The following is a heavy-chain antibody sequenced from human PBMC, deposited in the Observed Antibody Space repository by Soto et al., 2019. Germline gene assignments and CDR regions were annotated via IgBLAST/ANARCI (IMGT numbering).Heavy chain of an antibody. Sequence: QVQLQESGPGLVKPSETLSLTCTVSGGSISSYYWSWIRQPPGKGLEWIGYIYYSGSTNYNPSLKSRVTISVDTAKHQCTLTLSSVTAAGTAVYYCARHHDSWGQGTLVTVSS. V-gene: IGHV4-59*08. CDR3: ARHHDS. CDR1: GGSISSYY. CDR2: IYYSGST. J-gene: IGHJ4*02.